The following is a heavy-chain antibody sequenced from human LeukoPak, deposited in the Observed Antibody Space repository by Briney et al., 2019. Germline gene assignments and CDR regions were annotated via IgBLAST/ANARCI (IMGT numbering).Heavy chain of an antibody. V-gene: IGHV3-7*01. CDR1: GFTFSSYA. D-gene: IGHD2/OR15-2a*01. CDR3: ARDPLTLYNYYMDV. Sequence: GGSLRLSCAASGFTFSSYAMSWVRQAPGKGLEWVAKIKQDGSEKYYVDSVKGRFTISRDNAKSSLYLQMNSLRAEDTAVYYCARDPLTLYNYYMDVWGKGTTVTVSS. CDR2: IKQDGSEK. J-gene: IGHJ6*03.